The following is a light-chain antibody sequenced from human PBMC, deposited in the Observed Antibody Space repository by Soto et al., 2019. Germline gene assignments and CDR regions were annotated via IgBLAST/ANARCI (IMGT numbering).Light chain of an antibody. J-gene: IGKJ4*01. CDR2: WAY. CDR3: KQYYTTPLT. V-gene: IGKV4-1*01. CDR1: QSVLYNSNNKNY. Sequence: DIVMTQSPDSLAVSLGERATINCKSSQSVLYNSNNKNYLAWYQQKPGQPPKLLIYWAYTRESGVHDRFSGSGSGTDFTLTISSLQAEDVAVYYCKQYYTTPLTFGGGTKVDIK.